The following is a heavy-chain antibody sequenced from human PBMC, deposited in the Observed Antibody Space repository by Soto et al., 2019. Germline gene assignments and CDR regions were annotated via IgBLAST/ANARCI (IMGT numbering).Heavy chain of an antibody. J-gene: IGHJ6*02. CDR1: GGSFIGYY. D-gene: IGHD6-19*01. CDR2: INHSGST. Sequence: SEALSLTCAVYGGSFIGYYWSWIRQPPGKGLEWMGEINHSGSTNYNPSLKSRVTISVDTSKNQFSLKLSSVTAADTAVYYCARPYRSGWTYYYYYGMAVWGQGTTVTVSS. V-gene: IGHV4-34*01. CDR3: ARPYRSGWTYYYYYGMAV.